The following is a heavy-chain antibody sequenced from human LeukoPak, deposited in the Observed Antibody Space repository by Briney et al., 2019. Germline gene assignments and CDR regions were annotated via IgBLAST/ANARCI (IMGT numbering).Heavy chain of an antibody. Sequence: SETLSLTCTVSGGSISNYYWSWIRQPPGKGLEWIGYIYYSGSTNYNPSLKSRVTISVDTSKNQFSLKLSSVTAADTAVYYCARDNYDSSGYYLGYYYYGMDVWGQGTTVTVSS. CDR1: GGSISNYY. V-gene: IGHV4-59*12. J-gene: IGHJ6*02. CDR2: IYYSGST. D-gene: IGHD3-22*01. CDR3: ARDNYDSSGYYLGYYYYGMDV.